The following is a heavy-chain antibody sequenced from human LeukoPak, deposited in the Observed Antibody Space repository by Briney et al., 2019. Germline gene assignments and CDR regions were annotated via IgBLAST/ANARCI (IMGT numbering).Heavy chain of an antibody. J-gene: IGHJ6*03. CDR3: ARVEEGYGSGRRENYYYYYMDV. V-gene: IGHV4-59*01. D-gene: IGHD3-10*01. Sequence: SETLSLTCAVYGGSFSGYHWSWIRQPPRKGLEWIGYIHYTGSTNYNPSLKSRVTISVDTSKNQFSLKLSSVTAADTAVYYCARVEEGYGSGRRENYYYYYMDVWGKGTTVTISS. CDR1: GGSFSGYH. CDR2: IHYTGST.